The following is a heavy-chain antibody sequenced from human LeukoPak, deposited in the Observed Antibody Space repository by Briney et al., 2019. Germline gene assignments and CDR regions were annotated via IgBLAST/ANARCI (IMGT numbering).Heavy chain of an antibody. J-gene: IGHJ4*02. CDR1: EFILNKYW. D-gene: IGHD3-22*01. CDR2: IKQDGSEK. Sequence: GGSLRLSCAASEFILNKYWMSWVRQAPGKGLEWVANIKQDGSEKYYVDSVKGRFTISRDNARNSLYLQMNSLRAEDTAVYYCARDNYDSSGPYYFDYWGQGTLVTVSS. CDR3: ARDNYDSSGPYYFDY. V-gene: IGHV3-7*01.